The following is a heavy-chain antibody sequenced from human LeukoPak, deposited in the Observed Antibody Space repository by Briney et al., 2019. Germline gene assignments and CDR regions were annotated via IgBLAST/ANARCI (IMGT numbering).Heavy chain of an antibody. Sequence: ASVKVSCKASGYTFTSYDINWVRQATGQGLEWMGWMNPNSGNTGYAQKFQGRVTITRNTSISTAYMELSSLRSEDTAVYYCARGVLARSRSGYPYYYYMDVWGKGTTVTVSS. CDR1: GYTFTSYD. CDR3: ARGVLARSRSGYPYYYYMDV. CDR2: MNPNSGNT. J-gene: IGHJ6*03. V-gene: IGHV1-8*03. D-gene: IGHD3-22*01.